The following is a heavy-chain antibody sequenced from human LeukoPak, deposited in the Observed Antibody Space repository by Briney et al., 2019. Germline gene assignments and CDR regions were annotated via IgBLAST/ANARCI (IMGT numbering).Heavy chain of an antibody. Sequence: GGSLRLSCAASGFTFSSYSMNWVRQAPGKGLEWVSSISSSSSTTYYADSVKGRFTISRDNAKNSLYLQMNSLRAEDTAVYYCASTWGHYYDSSGYYALSFDYWGQGTLVTVSS. CDR3: ASTWGHYYDSSGYYALSFDY. J-gene: IGHJ4*02. CDR1: GFTFSSYS. CDR2: ISSSSSTT. V-gene: IGHV3-48*01. D-gene: IGHD3-22*01.